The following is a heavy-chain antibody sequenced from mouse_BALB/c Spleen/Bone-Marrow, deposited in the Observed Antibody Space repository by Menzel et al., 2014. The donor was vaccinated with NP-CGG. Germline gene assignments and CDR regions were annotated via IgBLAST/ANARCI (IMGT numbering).Heavy chain of an antibody. CDR1: GFTFSNFG. J-gene: IGHJ2*01. CDR2: VSTGSTII. D-gene: IGHD2-1*01. CDR3: ARSHFYGNYFDY. Sequence: DVKLVESGGGLVQPGGSRKLSCAASGFTFSNFGMHWFRQSPEKGLEWVAFVSTGSTIIYYADTVKGRFTISRDNPKNTLFLQMTSLGSEDTAIYYCARSHFYGNYFDYWGQGTTLTVSS. V-gene: IGHV5-17*02.